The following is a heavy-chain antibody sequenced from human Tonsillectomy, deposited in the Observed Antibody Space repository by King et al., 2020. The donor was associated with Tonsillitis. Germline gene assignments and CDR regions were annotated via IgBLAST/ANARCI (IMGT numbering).Heavy chain of an antibody. V-gene: IGHV4-59*08. D-gene: IGHD3-9*01. J-gene: IGHJ3*01. CDR2: ISYSGST. Sequence: QLQESGPGLVKPSETLSLTCTVSGGSISSYFWSWIRQPPGKGLEWIGYISYSGSTNYNPSLKSRVTISVDTPKNQFSLKLRSVTAADTAVYYCGRHPRRSEWLGLYSFDLWGQGTMVSVSS. CDR1: GGSISSYF. CDR3: GRHPRRSEWLGLYSFDL.